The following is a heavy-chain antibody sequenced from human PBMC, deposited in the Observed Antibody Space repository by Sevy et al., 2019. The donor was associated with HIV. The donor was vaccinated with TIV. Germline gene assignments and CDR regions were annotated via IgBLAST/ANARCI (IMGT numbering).Heavy chain of an antibody. Sequence: GGSLRLSCTASGFSFNMYWMSWVRQAPGQGLEWVAHIKRDGSEKYNVDSVRGRLTISRDNAKNSLYLQMKSLRAEDTAVYYCARDCSSTSCLWGLDVWGQGTTVTVSS. J-gene: IGHJ6*02. CDR1: GFSFNMYW. D-gene: IGHD2-2*01. CDR3: ARDCSSTSCLWGLDV. CDR2: IKRDGSEK. V-gene: IGHV3-7*03.